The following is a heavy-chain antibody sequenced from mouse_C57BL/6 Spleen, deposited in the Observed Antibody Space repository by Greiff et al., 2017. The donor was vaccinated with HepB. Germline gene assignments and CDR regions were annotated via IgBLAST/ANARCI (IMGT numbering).Heavy chain of an antibody. CDR1: GYTFTSYW. CDR3: ASPDSSYLYYFDY. CDR2: INPSSGYT. D-gene: IGHD1-1*01. V-gene: IGHV1-7*01. Sequence: QVQLKESGAELAKPGASVKLSCKASGYTFTSYWMHWVKQRPGQGLEWIGYINPSSGYTKYNQKFKDKATLTADKSSSTAYMQLSSLTYEDSAVYYCASPDSSYLYYFDYWGQGTTLTVSS. J-gene: IGHJ2*01.